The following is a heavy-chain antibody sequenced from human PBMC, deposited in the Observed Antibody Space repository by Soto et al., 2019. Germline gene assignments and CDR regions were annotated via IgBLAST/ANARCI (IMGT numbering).Heavy chain of an antibody. CDR1: GGSISSDY. CDR2: IYYSGST. V-gene: IGHV4-59*01. CDR3: ERYRQASSFDS. Sequence: SETLSLTCTVSGGSISSDYWCWIRHPPGKGLEWIGYIYYSGSTNYNPTLTSRVTISVDTAKNKFSLKLSSVTAAATAVYYCERYRQASSFDSWGQGILVTVSS. D-gene: IGHD3-16*02. J-gene: IGHJ4*02.